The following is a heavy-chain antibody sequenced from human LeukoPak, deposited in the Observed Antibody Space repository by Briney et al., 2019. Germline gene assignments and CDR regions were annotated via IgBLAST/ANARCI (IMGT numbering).Heavy chain of an antibody. D-gene: IGHD3-22*01. Sequence: PGGSLRLSCAASGFTFSSYWMHWVRQAPGKGLVWVSRTNSDGSSTSYADSVKGRFTISRDNAKNTLYLQMNSLRAEDTAVYYCARNIYDSSGYYPLNYYYYYMDVWGKGTTVTVSS. CDR3: ARNIYDSSGYYPLNYYYYYMDV. V-gene: IGHV3-74*01. J-gene: IGHJ6*03. CDR1: GFTFSSYW. CDR2: TNSDGSST.